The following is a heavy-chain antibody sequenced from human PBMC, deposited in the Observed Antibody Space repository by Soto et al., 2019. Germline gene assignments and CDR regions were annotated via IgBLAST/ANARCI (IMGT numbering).Heavy chain of an antibody. D-gene: IGHD3-16*02. CDR3: ASVGWYDYIWGSYRYGTNDAFDI. V-gene: IGHV1-69*13. CDR1: GGTFSSYA. CDR2: IIPIFGTA. J-gene: IGHJ3*02. Sequence: GASVKVSCKASGGTFSSYAISWVRQAPGQGLEWMGGIIPIFGTANYAQKFQGRVTITADESTSTAYMELSSLRSEDTVVYYCASVGWYDYIWGSYRYGTNDAFDIWGQGTMVTVSS.